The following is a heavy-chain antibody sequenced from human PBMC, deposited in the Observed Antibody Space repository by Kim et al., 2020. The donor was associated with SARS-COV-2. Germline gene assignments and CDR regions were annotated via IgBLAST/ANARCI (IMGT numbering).Heavy chain of an antibody. CDR1: GGSISSGGYY. CDR3: ARECATFWSGYEYYYYYMDV. J-gene: IGHJ6*03. CDR2: IYYSGST. Sequence: SETLSLTCTVSGGSISSGGYYWSWIRQHPGKGLEWIGYIYYSGSTYYNPSLKSRVTISVDTSKNQFSLKLSSVTAADTAVYYCARECATFWSGYEYYYYYMDVWGKGTTVTVSS. V-gene: IGHV4-31*03. D-gene: IGHD3-3*01.